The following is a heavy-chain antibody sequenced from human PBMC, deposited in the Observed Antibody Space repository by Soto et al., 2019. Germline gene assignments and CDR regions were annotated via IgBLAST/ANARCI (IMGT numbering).Heavy chain of an antibody. V-gene: IGHV1-69*06. J-gene: IGHJ6*02. CDR1: GGTYSNYA. Sequence: SVKVSCKASGGTYSNYAISWVRQAPGQGLEWMGEIIPIFGTANYAQKFQGRVTMTEDTSTDTAYMELSSLRSEDTAVYYCATGLGAIFGVVIVRPYYYYGMDVWGQGTTVTVSS. CDR2: IIPIFGTA. D-gene: IGHD3-3*01. CDR3: ATGLGAIFGVVIVRPYYYYGMDV.